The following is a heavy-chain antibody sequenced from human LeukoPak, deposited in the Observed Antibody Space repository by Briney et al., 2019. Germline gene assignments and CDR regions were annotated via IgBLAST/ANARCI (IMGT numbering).Heavy chain of an antibody. D-gene: IGHD2-15*01. Sequence: SETLSLTCTVSGGSISSSSYYWGWIRQPPGKGLEWIGSIYYSGSTYYNPSLKSRVTISVDTSKNQFSLKLSSVTAADTAVYYCARDIVDVGLDYWGQGTLVTVSS. CDR1: GGSISSSSYY. CDR3: ARDIVDVGLDY. CDR2: IYYSGST. J-gene: IGHJ4*02. V-gene: IGHV4-39*01.